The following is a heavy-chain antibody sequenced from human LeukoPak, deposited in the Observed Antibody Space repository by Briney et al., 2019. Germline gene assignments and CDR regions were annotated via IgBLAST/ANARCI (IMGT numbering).Heavy chain of an antibody. D-gene: IGHD1-26*01. CDR2: IYYSGST. Sequence: SETLSLTCTVSGGSISNYYWSWVRQPPGKGLEWIGYIYYSGSTNYDPSLKSRVTISVDTSKNQFSLKLSSVTAADTAVYYCARHEISLRGVWAYWGQGSPVTVSS. J-gene: IGHJ4*02. V-gene: IGHV4-59*08. CDR1: GGSISNYY. CDR3: ARHEISLRGVWAY.